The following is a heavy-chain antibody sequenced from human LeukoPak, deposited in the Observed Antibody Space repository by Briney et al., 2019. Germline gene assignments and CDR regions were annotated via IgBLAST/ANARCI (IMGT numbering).Heavy chain of an antibody. J-gene: IGHJ4*02. CDR3: AKDSSGRSPETAGLDY. V-gene: IGHV3-30*18. CDR1: GFSFSSYA. Sequence: PGGSLRLSCAASGFSFSSYAMHWVRQAPGKGLEWVTIISYDATNKYYADSVKGRFTISRDNSKNTLYLQMNSLRAEDTAVYYCAKDSSGRSPETAGLDYWGQGTLVTVSS. D-gene: IGHD6-19*01. CDR2: ISYDATNK.